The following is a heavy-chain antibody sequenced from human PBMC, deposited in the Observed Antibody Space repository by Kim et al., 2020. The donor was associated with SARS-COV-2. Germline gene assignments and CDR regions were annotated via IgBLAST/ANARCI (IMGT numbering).Heavy chain of an antibody. V-gene: IGHV5-10-1*01. J-gene: IGHJ5*02. CDR3: ARGKGWFDP. CDR2: SYT. Sequence: SYTHYRPSFQGHFTISANKSISTAYLQWSSLKASDTAMYYCARGKGWFDPWGQGTLVTVSS.